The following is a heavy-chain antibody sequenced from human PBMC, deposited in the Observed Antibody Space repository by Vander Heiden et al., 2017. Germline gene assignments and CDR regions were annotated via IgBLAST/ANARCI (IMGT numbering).Heavy chain of an antibody. D-gene: IGHD4-17*01. CDR2: ISYDGRNQ. V-gene: IGHV3-30*01. CDR3: ARVREDYGDTAIYYYFDY. Sequence: QVQLVESGGGVVQPGRSLRLSCAASGFTFSSYAMTGVRQAPGKGLGWVAFISYDGRNQYYADSVKGRFTISRDNSKNTLYLQMNSLRAEDTAVYYCARVREDYGDTAIYYYFDYWGQGTLVTVSS. CDR1: GFTFSSYA. J-gene: IGHJ4*02.